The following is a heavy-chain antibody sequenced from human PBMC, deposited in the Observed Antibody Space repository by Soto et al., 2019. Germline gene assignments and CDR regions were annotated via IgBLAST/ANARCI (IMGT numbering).Heavy chain of an antibody. D-gene: IGHD3-3*01. CDR3: ARLGGYYQAFDN. J-gene: IGHJ4*02. Sequence: PSETLCLTCTVSGGSMNIYYWTWIRQPPGKGLEWIGYIRDTGGTSYNPSLQSRVTISVDSSKNQFSLKLDSVTAADTAVYYCARLGGYYQAFDNWGQGTLVTVSS. CDR2: IRDTGGT. V-gene: IGHV4-59*08. CDR1: GGSMNIYY.